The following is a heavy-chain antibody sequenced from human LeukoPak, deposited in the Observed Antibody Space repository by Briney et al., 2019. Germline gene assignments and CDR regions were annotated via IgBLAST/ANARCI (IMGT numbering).Heavy chain of an antibody. J-gene: IGHJ5*02. Sequence: GASVKVSCKTSGYSFNIYDINWVRQATGQGLEWMGWVNPNSGDTDYAQKFEGRLTMTRNTSISTAYMELSGLRLEDTAVYYCSRGPRFDPWGQGTQVTVSS. V-gene: IGHV1-8*01. CDR1: GYSFNIYD. CDR2: VNPNSGDT. CDR3: SRGPRFDP.